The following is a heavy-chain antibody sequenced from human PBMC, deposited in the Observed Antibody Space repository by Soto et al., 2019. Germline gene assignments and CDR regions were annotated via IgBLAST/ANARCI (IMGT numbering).Heavy chain of an antibody. J-gene: IGHJ6*04. V-gene: IGHV6-1*01. CDR1: GDSLSSNNAA. CDR2: TYYRSKWYS. CDR3: ARGRGIMDV. Sequence: PLQTPSLTCAISGDSLSSNNAAWNWIRQSPSRGLEWLGRTYYRSKWYSVSAVSVKGRLTIKADTSKNQFSLQLYSVTPQDTVVCDSARGRGIMDVWGKGSQVSVSS.